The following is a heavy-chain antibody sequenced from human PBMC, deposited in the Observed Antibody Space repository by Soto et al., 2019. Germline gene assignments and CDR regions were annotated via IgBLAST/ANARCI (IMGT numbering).Heavy chain of an antibody. J-gene: IGHJ3*02. D-gene: IGHD3-3*01. Sequence: PSETLSLTCRVSGGSVGSGSYYWSWIRQPPGKGLEWIGYTLYSGSPNYNPSLQSLQSRVTISVDTSRSQFSLRLTSVTAADTALYYCARHDFYHRTFDIWGQGTLVTVSS. CDR2: TLYSGSP. CDR1: GGSVGSGSYY. CDR3: ARHDFYHRTFDI. V-gene: IGHV4-61*01.